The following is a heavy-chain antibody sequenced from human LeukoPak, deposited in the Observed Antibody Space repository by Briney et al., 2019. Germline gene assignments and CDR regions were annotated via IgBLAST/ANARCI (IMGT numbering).Heavy chain of an antibody. CDR2: IKQDGSEK. D-gene: IGHD1-26*01. Sequence: GGPLRLSCAASRFTFSDYWMSWVRQAPGKGLEWVSTIKQDGSEKYYVDSVKGRFTISRDNAKNSVYLQMNSLRADDTAVYYCARDSGNYSSAAFDIWGQGTMVPVSS. V-gene: IGHV3-7*05. J-gene: IGHJ3*02. CDR1: RFTFSDYW. CDR3: ARDSGNYSSAAFDI.